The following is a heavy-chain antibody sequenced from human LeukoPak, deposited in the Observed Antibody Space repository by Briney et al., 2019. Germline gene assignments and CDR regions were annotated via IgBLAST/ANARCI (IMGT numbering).Heavy chain of an antibody. J-gene: IGHJ4*02. CDR1: GFTFSSYW. CDR2: INTDGSST. Sequence: GGSLRLSCAASGFTFSSYWMHWVRQAPGKGLVWVSRINTDGSSTSYADSVKGRFTISRDNAKNTLYLQMNSLRAEDTAVYYCARVYTTSSSWYGDFDYWGQGTLVTVSS. CDR3: ARVYTTSSSWYGDFDY. V-gene: IGHV3-74*01. D-gene: IGHD6-13*01.